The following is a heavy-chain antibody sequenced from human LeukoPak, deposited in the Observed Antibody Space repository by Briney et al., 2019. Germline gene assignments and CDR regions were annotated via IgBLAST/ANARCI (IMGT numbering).Heavy chain of an antibody. Sequence: PSETLSLTCTVSGGSISSGDYYWSWIRQPPGKGLEWIGYIYYSGSTYYNPSLKSRVTISVDTSKNQFSLKLSSVTAADTAVYYCASYLEEMATTGYIDYWGQGTLVTVSS. CDR3: ASYLEEMATTGYIDY. V-gene: IGHV4-30-4*01. D-gene: IGHD5-24*01. CDR1: GGSISSGDYY. CDR2: IYYSGST. J-gene: IGHJ4*02.